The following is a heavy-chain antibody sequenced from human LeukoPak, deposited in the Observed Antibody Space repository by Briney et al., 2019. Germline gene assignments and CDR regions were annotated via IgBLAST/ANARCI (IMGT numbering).Heavy chain of an antibody. CDR2: ISYDGSNK. CDR3: AKDQFTTLIAAAGPAPDY. V-gene: IGHV3-30*18. CDR1: GFTFSSYG. D-gene: IGHD6-13*01. J-gene: IGHJ4*02. Sequence: PGRSLRLSCAASGFTFSSYGMHWVRQAPGKGLEWVAVISYDGSNKYYADSVKGRFTISRDNSKNTLYLQMNSLRTEDTAVYYCAKDQFTTLIAAAGPAPDYWGQGTLVTVSS.